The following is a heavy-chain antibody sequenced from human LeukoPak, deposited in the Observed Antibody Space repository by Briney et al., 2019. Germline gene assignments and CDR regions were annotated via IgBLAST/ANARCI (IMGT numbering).Heavy chain of an antibody. Sequence: SETLSLTCTVSRGSISGYSWSWIRQSPGGGLDWIGYIYYSGDTAYNPSLRSRVTLSVDTSKDQFSLQLRSVTTADTAVYYCVRGPYGASISKWFDPWGQGTQVIVSP. J-gene: IGHJ5*02. D-gene: IGHD4/OR15-4a*01. CDR2: IYYSGDT. CDR1: RGSISGYS. V-gene: IGHV4-59*01. CDR3: VRGPYGASISKWFDP.